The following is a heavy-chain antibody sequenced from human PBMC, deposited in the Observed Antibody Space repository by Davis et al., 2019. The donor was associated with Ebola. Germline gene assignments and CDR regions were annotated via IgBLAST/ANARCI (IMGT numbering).Heavy chain of an antibody. J-gene: IGHJ4*02. CDR2: INTHNGNT. Sequence: ASVQVSCKTFAYTFTSYGISWVRQATGQGLEWVGWINTHNGNTTLAQKLHDRVTLTTDTSTSTAYMEMRSLRSDDTAVYYCARDLVSGWYICGYWGQGTLVRVSS. CDR1: AYTFTSYG. CDR3: ARDLVSGWYICGY. D-gene: IGHD6-19*01. V-gene: IGHV1-18*01.